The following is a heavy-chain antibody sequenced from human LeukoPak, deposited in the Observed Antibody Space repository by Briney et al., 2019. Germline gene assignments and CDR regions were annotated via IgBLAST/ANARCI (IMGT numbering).Heavy chain of an antibody. J-gene: IGHJ4*02. CDR1: GGSISRGGYY. Sequence: SQTLSLTCTVSGGSISRGGYYWSWIRQHPGKGLDWIGYIHYSGSTYYNPSLKSRVTISVDTSKNQFSLKLTSVTAADTAVYYCASRNDILTGYVFDFWGQGTLVTVSS. CDR3: ASRNDILTGYVFDF. V-gene: IGHV4-31*03. D-gene: IGHD3-9*01. CDR2: IHYSGST.